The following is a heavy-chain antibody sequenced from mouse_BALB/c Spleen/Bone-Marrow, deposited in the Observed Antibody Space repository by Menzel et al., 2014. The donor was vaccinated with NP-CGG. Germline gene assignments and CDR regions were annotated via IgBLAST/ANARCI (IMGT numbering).Heavy chain of an antibody. V-gene: IGHV1-80*01. J-gene: IGHJ2*01. Sequence: AELVRPGXXXXXXXKXSXYPFSSYWMNWXKQRPGQGLEWTGQIYPGDGETNYNGKFKGNATLTADKSSSTAYMQLISLTXEDSAVYFCARXXGDYWGQGXXXXVSS. CDR1: XYPFSSYW. CDR3: ARXXGDY. CDR2: IYPGDGET.